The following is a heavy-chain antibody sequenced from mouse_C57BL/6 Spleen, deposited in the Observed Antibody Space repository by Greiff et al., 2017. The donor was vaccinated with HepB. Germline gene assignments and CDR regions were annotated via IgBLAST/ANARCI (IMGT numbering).Heavy chain of an antibody. J-gene: IGHJ2*01. CDR1: GYTFTSYW. D-gene: IGHD1-1*01. Sequence: VQLQQSGAELVMPGASVKLSCKASGYTFTSYWMHWVKQRPGQGLEWIGEIDPSDSYTNYNQKFKGKSTLTVDKSSSTAYMQLSSLTSEDSAVYYCSLLLLRRADWGQGTTLTVSS. CDR3: SLLLLRRAD. CDR2: IDPSDSYT. V-gene: IGHV1-69*01.